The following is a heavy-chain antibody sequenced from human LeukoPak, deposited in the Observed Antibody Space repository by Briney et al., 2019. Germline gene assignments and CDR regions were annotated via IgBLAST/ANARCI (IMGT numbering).Heavy chain of an antibody. J-gene: IGHJ4*02. CDR3: ASHSSGNSFDY. V-gene: IGHV4-39*01. CDR1: GFTFSNYA. Sequence: NPGGSLRLSCAASGFTFSNYAMSWVRQPPGKGLQWIGSFYYSGSTHCNPSLKSRVTISVDTSKNRFSLKLSSVTAADTAVYYCASHSSGNSFDYWGQGTLVTVSS. CDR2: FYYSGST. D-gene: IGHD6-19*01.